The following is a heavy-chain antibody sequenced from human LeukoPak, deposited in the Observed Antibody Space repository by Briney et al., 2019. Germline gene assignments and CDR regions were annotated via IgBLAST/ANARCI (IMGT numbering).Heavy chain of an antibody. CDR1: GFTFNSYG. J-gene: IGHJ1*01. Sequence: GGSLRLSCAASGFTFNSYGMHWVRQAPGKGLEWVAVIWYDGSNKYYADSVKGRFTISRDNSKNTLYLQMNSLRAEDTAVYYCAKDVRRRCEYFQHWGQGTLVTVSS. V-gene: IGHV3-33*06. CDR2: IWYDGSNK. D-gene: IGHD2-8*01. CDR3: AKDVRRRCEYFQH.